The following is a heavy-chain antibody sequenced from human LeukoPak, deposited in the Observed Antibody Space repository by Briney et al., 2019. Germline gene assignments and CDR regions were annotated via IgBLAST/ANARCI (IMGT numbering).Heavy chain of an antibody. CDR1: GDSVSSTSVA. CDR3: AKGLRLENWFDP. J-gene: IGHJ5*02. Sequence: SQTLSLTCAISGDSVSSTSVAWNWIRQSPSRGLEWLGRTYYRTKWYSEYAVSVKGRVTINPDTSKNQFSLQLISVTPEDTAVYYCAKGLRLENWFDPWGQGTLVTVSS. D-gene: IGHD5-12*01. V-gene: IGHV6-1*01. CDR2: TYYRTKWYS.